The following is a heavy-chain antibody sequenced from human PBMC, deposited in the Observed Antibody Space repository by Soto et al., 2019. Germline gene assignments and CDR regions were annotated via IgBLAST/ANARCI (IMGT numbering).Heavy chain of an antibody. J-gene: IGHJ3*02. V-gene: IGHV3-23*01. Sequence: EVQLLDSGGGLVQPGGSLRLSCAASGFTFSSYAVSWVRQAPGKGLEWVSTISGSGDNTYYADSVKGRFTISRDNSKNTLSLQMNSQRDDDTAVYYCARDLSSGPDWYLAFDIWGQGTVVTVSS. D-gene: IGHD3-9*01. CDR3: ARDLSSGPDWYLAFDI. CDR2: ISGSGDNT. CDR1: GFTFSSYA.